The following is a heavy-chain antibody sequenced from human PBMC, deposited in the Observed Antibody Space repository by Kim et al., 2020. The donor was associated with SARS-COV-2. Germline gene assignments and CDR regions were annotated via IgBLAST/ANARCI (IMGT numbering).Heavy chain of an antibody. J-gene: IGHJ4*02. Sequence: YYSASLKSRVTISVDMSWNQFSLKLSSVTAADTAVYYCARSGGANSPFDYWGQGTLVTVSS. V-gene: IGHV4-39*01. CDR3: ARSGGANSPFDY. D-gene: IGHD2-21*01.